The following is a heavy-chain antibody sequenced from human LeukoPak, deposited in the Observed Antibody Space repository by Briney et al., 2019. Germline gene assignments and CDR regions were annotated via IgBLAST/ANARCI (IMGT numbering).Heavy chain of an antibody. CDR2: IYYSGST. Sequence: SETLSLTCTVSGGSISSYYWSWIRQPPGKGLEWIGYIYYSGSTNYNPSLKSRVTISVDTSMNQFSLKLSSVTAADTAVYYCARLAVLYDILTGRTTTYYYYGMDVWGQGTTVTVSS. CDR3: ARLAVLYDILTGRTTTYYYYGMDV. D-gene: IGHD3-9*01. V-gene: IGHV4-59*01. CDR1: GGSISSYY. J-gene: IGHJ6*02.